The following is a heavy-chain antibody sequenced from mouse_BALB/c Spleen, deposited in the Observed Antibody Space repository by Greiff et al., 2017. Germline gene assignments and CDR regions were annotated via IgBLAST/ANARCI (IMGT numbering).Heavy chain of an antibody. CDR3: ARHFGNYDDY. D-gene: IGHD2-1*01. V-gene: IGHV5-12-1*01. CDR2: ISSGGGST. J-gene: IGHJ4*01. Sequence: EVMLVESGGGLVKPGGSLKLSCAASGFAFSSYDMSWVRQTPEKRLEWVAYISSGGGSTYYPDTVKGRFTISRDNAKNTLYLQMSSLKSEDTAMYYCARHFGNYDDYWGQGTSVTVSS. CDR1: GFAFSSYD.